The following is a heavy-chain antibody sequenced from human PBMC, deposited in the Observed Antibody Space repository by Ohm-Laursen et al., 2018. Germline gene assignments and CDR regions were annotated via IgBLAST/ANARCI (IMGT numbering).Heavy chain of an antibody. CDR2: IYYTGNT. J-gene: IGHJ4*02. CDR1: GGSISSTSYY. Sequence: PPGTLSLTCTVSGGSISSTSYYWGWIRQPPGKGLEWIGSIYYTGNTYFNPSLQSRVHKSVNTSKNQFSQNLSSVTAADTAMYYCARKTDWNHYYFDYWGQGTLVTVSS. D-gene: IGHD1-1*01. CDR3: ARKTDWNHYYFDY. V-gene: IGHV4-39*01.